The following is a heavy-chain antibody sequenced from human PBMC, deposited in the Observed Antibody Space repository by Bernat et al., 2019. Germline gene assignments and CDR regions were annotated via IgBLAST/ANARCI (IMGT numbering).Heavy chain of an antibody. J-gene: IGHJ4*02. CDR2: VSYDGSNK. CDR1: GFTFSSYD. Sequence: QVQLVESGGGVVQPGRSLRLSCAASGFTFSSYDMHWVRQAPGKGLEWVAVVSYDGSNKYYADSVKGRFTISRDNSKNTLYLQMNSLRAEDTAVYYCARDGYYYDSSGYYYVLDYWGQGTLVTVSS. D-gene: IGHD3-22*01. V-gene: IGHV3-30-3*01. CDR3: ARDGYYYDSSGYYYVLDY.